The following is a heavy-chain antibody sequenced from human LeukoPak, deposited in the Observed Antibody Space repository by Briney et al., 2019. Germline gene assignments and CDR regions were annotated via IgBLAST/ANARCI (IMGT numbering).Heavy chain of an antibody. CDR2: ISSSSSYI. CDR1: GFTFSSYS. CDR3: ASAYYDYVWGSYRYTFDY. D-gene: IGHD3-16*02. V-gene: IGHV3-21*01. J-gene: IGHJ4*02. Sequence: GGSLRLSCAASGFTFSSYSMSWVRQAPGKGLEWVSSISSSSSYIYYADSVKGRFTISRDNAKNSLYLQMNSLRAEDTAVYYCASAYYDYVWGSYRYTFDYWGQGTLVTVSS.